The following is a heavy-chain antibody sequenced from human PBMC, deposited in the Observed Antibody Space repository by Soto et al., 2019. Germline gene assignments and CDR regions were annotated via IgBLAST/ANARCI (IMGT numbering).Heavy chain of an antibody. CDR2: INPNSGGT. V-gene: IGHV1-2*02. D-gene: IGHD1-26*01. Sequence: ASVKVSCKASGYTFTGYYMHWVRQAPGQGLEWMGWINPNSGGTNYAQKFQGRVTMTRDTSISTAYMELSRLRSDDTAVYYCARDGAKGGSYYYYGMDVWGQGTTVTVSS. CDR3: ARDGAKGGSYYYYGMDV. CDR1: GYTFTGYY. J-gene: IGHJ6*02.